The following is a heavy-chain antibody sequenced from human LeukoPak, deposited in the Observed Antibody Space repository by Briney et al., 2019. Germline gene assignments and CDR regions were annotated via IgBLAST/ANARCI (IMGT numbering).Heavy chain of an antibody. CDR1: GYSISSGYY. J-gene: IGHJ6*03. CDR3: ARGRSKRYYDFWSGYYTGYYYYYMDV. Sequence: SETLSLTCTVSGYSISSGYYWSWIRQPPGKGLEWIGEINHSGSTNYNPSLKSRVTISVDTSKNQFSLKLSSVTAADTAVYYCARGRSKRYYDFWSGYYTGYYYYYMDVWGKGTTVTVSS. D-gene: IGHD3-3*01. CDR2: INHSGST. V-gene: IGHV4-38-2*02.